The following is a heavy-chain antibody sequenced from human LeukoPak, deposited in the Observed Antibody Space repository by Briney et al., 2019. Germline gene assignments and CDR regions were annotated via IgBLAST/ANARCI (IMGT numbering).Heavy chain of an antibody. Sequence: GGSLRLSCAASGFTFNDYAMHWVRQAPGKGLEWVSRISWNSGSRTYADSVKGRFTISRDNAKNSLYLQMNSLTTEDTALYYCTKNAVGDRNGPAFDIWGQGTMVTVSS. J-gene: IGHJ3*02. CDR1: GFTFNDYA. V-gene: IGHV3-9*01. CDR3: TKNAVGDRNGPAFDI. D-gene: IGHD1-26*01. CDR2: ISWNSGSR.